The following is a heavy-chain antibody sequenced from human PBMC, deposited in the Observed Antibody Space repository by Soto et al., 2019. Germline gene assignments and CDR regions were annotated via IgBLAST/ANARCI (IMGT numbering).Heavy chain of an antibody. J-gene: IGHJ3*02. V-gene: IGHV3-48*03. D-gene: IGHD1-26*01. Sequence: EVQLVESGGGLVQPGGSLRLSCAASGFTFGTYEMNCVRQAPGKGLEWLSYISSSSSVIKYADSVEGRFTISRDNAKNSLYLQMYSLRAEDTAFYYCARGPNIVGSTGGGLDIWGQGTMVTVPS. CDR1: GFTFGTYE. CDR2: ISSSSSVI. CDR3: ARGPNIVGSTGGGLDI.